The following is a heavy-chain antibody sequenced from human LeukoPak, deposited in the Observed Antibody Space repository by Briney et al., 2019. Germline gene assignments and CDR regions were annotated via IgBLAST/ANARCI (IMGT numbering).Heavy chain of an antibody. CDR1: GGSVSSYY. CDR3: ARGRGGSCRHDYYYMDV. D-gene: IGHD2-15*01. V-gene: IGHV4-59*02. Sequence: SETLSLTCTVSGGSVSSYYWIWIRQPPGRGLEWIGYIYYSGSTNYNPSLKSRVTISVDTSKNQFSLKLSSVTAADTAVYYCARGRGGSCRHDYYYMDVWGKGTTVTVSS. J-gene: IGHJ6*03. CDR2: IYYSGST.